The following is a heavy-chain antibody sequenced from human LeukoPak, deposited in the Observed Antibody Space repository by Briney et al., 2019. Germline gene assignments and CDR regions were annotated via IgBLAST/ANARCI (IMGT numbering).Heavy chain of an antibody. J-gene: IGHJ4*02. CDR3: VRLGGTGWAVDH. Sequence: ASVRVSCRASGYNFIDHYLHWVRQAPGQGLEWMGWIDPNSGDRNYEQKFQGRVTMTRDTSISTAYMELYSLRSDDTAVYYCVRLGGTGWAVDHWGQGALVIVSS. CDR2: IDPNSGDR. D-gene: IGHD6-19*01. CDR1: GYNFIDHY. V-gene: IGHV1-2*02.